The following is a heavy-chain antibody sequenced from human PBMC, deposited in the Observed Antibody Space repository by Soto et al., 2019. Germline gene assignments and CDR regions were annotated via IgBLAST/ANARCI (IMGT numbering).Heavy chain of an antibody. J-gene: IGHJ4*02. CDR3: ATDPSASDYCSGGSCYGH. V-gene: IGHV1-24*01. Sequence: ASVGVSCKXSGYTLTELSMHWVRQAPGKGLEWMGGFDPEDGETIYAQKFQGRVTMTEDTSTDTAYMELSSLRSEDTAVYYCATDPSASDYCSGGSCYGHWGQGTLVTVSS. D-gene: IGHD2-15*01. CDR1: GYTLTELS. CDR2: FDPEDGET.